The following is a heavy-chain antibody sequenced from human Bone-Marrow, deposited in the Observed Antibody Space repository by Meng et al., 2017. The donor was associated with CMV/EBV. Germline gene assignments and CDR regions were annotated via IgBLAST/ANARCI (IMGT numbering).Heavy chain of an antibody. CDR3: ARGRYDFWSGYPLYYYYYGMDV. D-gene: IGHD3-3*01. CDR1: GGSISSYY. Sequence: SETLSLTCTVSGGSISSYYWSWIRQPPGKGLEWIGYIYYSGSTNYNPSLKSRVTISVDTSKNQFSLKLSSVTAADTAVYYCARGRYDFWSGYPLYYYYYGMDVWGQGTTVTVSS. V-gene: IGHV4-59*01. CDR2: IYYSGST. J-gene: IGHJ6*02.